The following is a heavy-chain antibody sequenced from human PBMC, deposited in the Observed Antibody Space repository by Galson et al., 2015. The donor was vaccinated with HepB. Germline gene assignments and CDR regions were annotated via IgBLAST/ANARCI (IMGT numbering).Heavy chain of an antibody. D-gene: IGHD3-16*01. V-gene: IGHV1-46*01. CDR1: GYTFSSYY. CDR2: INPGGGST. Sequence: SVKVSCKASGYTFSSYYIHWVRQAPGQGLEWVGVINPGGGSTSYAQKVQGRVTMTRDTSTSRVYMELSSLTSQDTAVYYCARGGMTSQNNQPLDYRGPGTLVTVSS. J-gene: IGHJ4*02. CDR3: ARGGMTSQNNQPLDY.